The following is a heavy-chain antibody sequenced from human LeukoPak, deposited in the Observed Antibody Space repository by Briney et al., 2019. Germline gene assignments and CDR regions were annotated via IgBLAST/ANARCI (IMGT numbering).Heavy chain of an antibody. CDR1: GFTFSSYA. V-gene: IGHV3-23*01. D-gene: IGHD3-16*02. Sequence: GGSLRLSCAASGFTFSSYAMSWVRQTPGKGLEWVSTVSDRGDSTYYADSVKGRFTISRDNSKNTLYLQMNSLRAEDTAVYYCARDIYDYVWGSYRYTVTGFDYWGQGTLVTVSS. J-gene: IGHJ4*02. CDR2: VSDRGDST. CDR3: ARDIYDYVWGSYRYTVTGFDY.